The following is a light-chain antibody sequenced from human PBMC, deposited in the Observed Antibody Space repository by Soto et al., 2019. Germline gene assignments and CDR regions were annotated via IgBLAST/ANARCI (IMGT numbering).Light chain of an antibody. CDR2: GAS. V-gene: IGKV3-20*01. CDR3: QQYGSSSWT. CDR1: QSVSSMY. Sequence: EIVVTQSPGTLSLSPGERATLSCRASQSVSSMYLAWYQQKPGQAPRLLIYGASSRATGIPDRFSGSGAGTDFTLTISRLEPEDVAVYYCQQYGSSSWTFGQGTKVEIK. J-gene: IGKJ1*01.